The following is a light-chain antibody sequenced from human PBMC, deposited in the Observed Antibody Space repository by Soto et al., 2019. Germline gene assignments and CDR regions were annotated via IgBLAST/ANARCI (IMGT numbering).Light chain of an antibody. CDR2: DES. Sequence: EIVLTQSPATLSLSPRERATLSCRASQSVKTFLVWYQQRPGQAPRPLIHDESNRAAAISARLSGSGVGTDFTLTTSSLEPEDAAVYYCQQRSNWPPITFGQGTRLEIK. J-gene: IGKJ5*01. CDR3: QQRSNWPPIT. CDR1: QSVKTF. V-gene: IGKV3-11*01.